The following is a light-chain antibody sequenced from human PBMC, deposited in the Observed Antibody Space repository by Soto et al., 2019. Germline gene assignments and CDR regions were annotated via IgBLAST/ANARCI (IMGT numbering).Light chain of an antibody. CDR1: QSVLYSSNNKNY. CDR3: QQYESTPPT. V-gene: IGKV4-1*01. Sequence: DIVMTQSPDSLAVSLGERATINCKSSQSVLYSSNNKNYLAWYQQRPGQPPKLLIYWASTRESGVPDRFSGSGSGTDLTITITSLQAEDVAVYYCQQYESTPPTFGQGTKLEIK. CDR2: WAS. J-gene: IGKJ2*01.